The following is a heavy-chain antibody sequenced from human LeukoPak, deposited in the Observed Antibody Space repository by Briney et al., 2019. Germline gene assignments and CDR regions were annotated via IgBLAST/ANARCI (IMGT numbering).Heavy chain of an antibody. Sequence: GSLRLSCAASGFTFSSYAMSWVRQPPGKGLEWIGEINHSGSTNYNPSLKSRVTISVDTSKNQFSLKLSSVTAADTAVYYCAGLTTVTKRNPEDYWGQGTLVTVSS. CDR3: AGLTTVTKRNPEDY. V-gene: IGHV4-34*08. J-gene: IGHJ4*02. CDR2: INHSGST. D-gene: IGHD4-17*01. CDR1: GFTFSSYA.